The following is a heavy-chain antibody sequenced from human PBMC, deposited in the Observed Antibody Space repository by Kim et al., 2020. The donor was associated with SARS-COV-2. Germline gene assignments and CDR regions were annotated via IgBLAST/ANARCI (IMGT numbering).Heavy chain of an antibody. CDR1: GFTVSSNY. Sequence: GGSLRLSCAASGFTVSSNYMSWVRQAPGKGLEWVSVIYSGGSTYYADSVKGRFTISRDNSKNTLYLQMNSLRAEDTAVYYCARIYSGYDYPDYWGQGTLVTVSS. D-gene: IGHD5-12*01. CDR2: IYSGGST. V-gene: IGHV3-53*01. J-gene: IGHJ4*02. CDR3: ARIYSGYDYPDY.